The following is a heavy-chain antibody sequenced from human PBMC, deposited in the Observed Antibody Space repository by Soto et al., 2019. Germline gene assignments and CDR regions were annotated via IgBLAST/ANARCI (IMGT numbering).Heavy chain of an antibody. CDR1: GGSISRADYY. Sequence: QVQLQESGPGLVKPSETLSLTCTVSGGSISRADYYWSWIHQPPGKGLELIGYVYYRGSIYYNPSLESRIRISVDTSKNQFSLKLTSMTAADTAMYFCARMTFTPKWFDSWGQGTLVTVSS. J-gene: IGHJ5*01. V-gene: IGHV4-30-4*01. CDR3: ARMTFTPKWFDS. CDR2: VYYRGSI.